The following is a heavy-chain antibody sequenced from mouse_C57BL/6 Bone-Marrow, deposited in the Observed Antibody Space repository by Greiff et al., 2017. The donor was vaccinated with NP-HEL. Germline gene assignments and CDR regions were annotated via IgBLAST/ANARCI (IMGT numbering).Heavy chain of an antibody. D-gene: IGHD2-2*01. Sequence: EVQRVESGGDLVKPGGSLKLSCAASGFTFSSYGMSWVRQTPDKRLEWVATISSGGSYTYYPDSVKGRFTISRDNAKNTLYLQMSSLKSEDTAMYYCAIPGVTTGRNAMDYWGQGTSVTVSS. CDR3: AIPGVTTGRNAMDY. CDR1: GFTFSSYG. V-gene: IGHV5-6*01. J-gene: IGHJ4*01. CDR2: ISSGGSYT.